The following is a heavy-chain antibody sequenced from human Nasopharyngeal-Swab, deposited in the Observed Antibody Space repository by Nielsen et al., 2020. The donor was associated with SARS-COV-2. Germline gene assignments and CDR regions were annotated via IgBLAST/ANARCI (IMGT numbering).Heavy chain of an antibody. CDR3: ARASSSWYFNSQVSYGMGV. D-gene: IGHD6-13*01. V-gene: IGHV1-2*04. CDR2: INPNSGGT. Sequence: ASVKVSCKASGYTFTGYYMHWVRQAPGQGLEWMGWINPNSGGTNYAQKFQGWVTMTRDTSISTAYMELSRLRSDDTAVYYCARASSSWYFNSQVSYGMGVWGQGTTVTVSS. J-gene: IGHJ6*02. CDR1: GYTFTGYY.